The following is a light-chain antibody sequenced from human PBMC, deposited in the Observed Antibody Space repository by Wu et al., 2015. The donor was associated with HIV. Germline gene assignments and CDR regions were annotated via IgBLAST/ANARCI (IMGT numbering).Light chain of an antibody. CDR3: QKYNSAPRT. CDR1: QPISFY. Sequence: DIQMTQSPSSLSASVGDTVTITCRASQPISFYLAWYQQKPGRLPELLIYSTSTLRPGVPSRFRGSGSGTDFTLTISSLQPEDIATYYCQKYNSAPRTFGQGTKVEIK. V-gene: IGKV1-27*01. CDR2: STS. J-gene: IGKJ1*01.